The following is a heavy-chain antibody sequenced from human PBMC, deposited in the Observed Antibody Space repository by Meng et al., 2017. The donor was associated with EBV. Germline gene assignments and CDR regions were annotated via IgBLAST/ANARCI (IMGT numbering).Heavy chain of an antibody. V-gene: IGHV1-2*06. CDR1: GYTFTGYY. CDR2: INPNSGGT. Sequence: VEWVQSGAEVKKPGASVKVSCKASGYTFTGYYMHWVRQAPGQGLEWMGRINPNSGGTNYAQKFQGRVTMTRDTSISTAYMELSRLRSDDTAVYYCARVGIAVAGTGDYWGQGTLVTVSS. D-gene: IGHD6-19*01. J-gene: IGHJ4*02. CDR3: ARVGIAVAGTGDY.